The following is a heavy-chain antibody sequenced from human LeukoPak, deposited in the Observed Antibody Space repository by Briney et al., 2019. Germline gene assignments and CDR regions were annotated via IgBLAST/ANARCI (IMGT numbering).Heavy chain of an antibody. J-gene: IGHJ4*02. Sequence: GGSLRLSCAASGFTFSSYAMNWVRQAPGKGLEWVSSISGGAGGAAYADSVKGRFTMSRDNSKNSLYLQMNSLRDEDTAVYYCARGGYYGSGSYQFDYWGQGTLVTVSS. D-gene: IGHD3-10*01. CDR2: ISGGAGGA. V-gene: IGHV3-23*01. CDR1: GFTFSSYA. CDR3: ARGGYYGSGSYQFDY.